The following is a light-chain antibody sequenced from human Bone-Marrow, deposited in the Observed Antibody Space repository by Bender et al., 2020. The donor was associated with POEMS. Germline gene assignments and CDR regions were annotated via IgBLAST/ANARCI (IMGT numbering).Light chain of an antibody. J-gene: IGLJ1*01. CDR2: SNN. CDR1: HSNIGSNP. CDR3: AAWDNSLHGNV. V-gene: IGLV1-44*01. Sequence: QSVLTQPPSASVTPGQRVTISCSGSHSNIGSNPVNWYQQLPGTAPKLLIYSNNQRPSGVPDRFSGSKSGTSASLANSGLPSDDESDYYCAAWDNSLHGNVFGNGTQVTVL.